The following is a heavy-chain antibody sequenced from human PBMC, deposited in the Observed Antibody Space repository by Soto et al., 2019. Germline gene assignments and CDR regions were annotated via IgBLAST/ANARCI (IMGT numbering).Heavy chain of an antibody. Sequence: QITLKESGPTLVKPTQTLTLTCTFSGFSLNTSGVGVGWIRQPPGTALEWVALIDCDDDERYSPSLKSRLTITEDKSKHKVVLTMTNMDPVDTATYYCAQIQMTTVTLDYLGQGTLVTVSS. D-gene: IGHD4-17*01. CDR1: GFSLNTSGVG. V-gene: IGHV2-5*02. CDR3: AQIQMTTVTLDY. J-gene: IGHJ4*02. CDR2: IDCDDDE.